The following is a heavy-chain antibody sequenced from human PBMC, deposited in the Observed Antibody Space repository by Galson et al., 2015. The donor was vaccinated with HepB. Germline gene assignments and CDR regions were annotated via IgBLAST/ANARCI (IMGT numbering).Heavy chain of an antibody. J-gene: IGHJ4*02. V-gene: IGHV3-49*04. D-gene: IGHD5-18*01. CDR2: IRSKAYGEIT. Sequence: SLRLSCAASGFTFGDCAMTWVRQAPGKGLEWVGFIRSKAYGEITEYAASVKGRFTISRDDSKSIAYLQMNSLKTEDTAVYYSTRGGRGYSNGHPDYWGQGTLVTVSS. CDR1: GFTFGDCA. CDR3: TRGGRGYSNGHPDY.